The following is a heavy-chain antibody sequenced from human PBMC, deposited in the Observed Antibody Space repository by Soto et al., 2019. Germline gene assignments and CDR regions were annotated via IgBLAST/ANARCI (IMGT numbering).Heavy chain of an antibody. Sequence: VAEGTSVDSGDCRISKKQNQGKALEWIGYIYYSGSTFYNPSLKSRVSISLDTSKNQLSLKLTSVTVADTAVYYCARSRGVTNPRRTYVLPSLVQGTLVIVFS. CDR2: IYYSGST. D-gene: IGHD4-17*01. J-gene: IGHJ5*02. V-gene: IGHV4-31*02. CDR1: EGTSVDSGDC. CDR3: ARSRGVTNPRRTYVLPS.